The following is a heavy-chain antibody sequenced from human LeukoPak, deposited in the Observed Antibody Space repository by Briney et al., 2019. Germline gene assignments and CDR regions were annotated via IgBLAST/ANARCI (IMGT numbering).Heavy chain of an antibody. CDR1: GYTFTSYA. J-gene: IGHJ5*02. Sequence: ASVKVSCKASGYTFTSYAMHWVRQAPGQRLEWMGWINAGNGNTKYSQKFQGRVTITRDTSASTAYMELSSLRSEDTAVYYCARDLPDYQLLPLGWSAPWGQGTLVTVSS. D-gene: IGHD2-2*01. CDR2: INAGNGNT. V-gene: IGHV1-3*01. CDR3: ARDLPDYQLLPLGWSAP.